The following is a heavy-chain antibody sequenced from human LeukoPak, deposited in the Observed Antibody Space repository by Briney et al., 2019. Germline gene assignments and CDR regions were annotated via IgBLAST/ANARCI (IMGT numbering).Heavy chain of an antibody. CDR2: FYYSGNT. CDR3: ARQSIAARLFGRPKYNWFDP. V-gene: IGHV4-59*08. CDR1: GRSISNYF. J-gene: IGHJ5*02. Sequence: PSETLSLTCTVSGRSISNYFWSWIRQPPGKGLEWIGYFYYSGNTNYNPSLKSRVTISVDTSKNQFSLKLSSVTAADTAVYYCARQSIAARLFGRPKYNWFDPWGQGTLVTVSS. D-gene: IGHD6-6*01.